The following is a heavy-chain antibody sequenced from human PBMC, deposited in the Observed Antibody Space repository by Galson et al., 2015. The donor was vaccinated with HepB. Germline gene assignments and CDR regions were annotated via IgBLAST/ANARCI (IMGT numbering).Heavy chain of an antibody. CDR3: ARDLKGRYWYFDL. CDR2: ISYDGSNK. CDR1: GFTFSNYA. J-gene: IGHJ2*01. V-gene: IGHV3-30-3*01. Sequence: SLRLSCAASGFTFSNYAMHWVRQAPGKGLEWVAVISYDGSNKYYADSVKGRFTISRDNSKNTLYLQMNSLRAEDTAVYYRARDLKGRYWYFDLWGRGTLVTVSS.